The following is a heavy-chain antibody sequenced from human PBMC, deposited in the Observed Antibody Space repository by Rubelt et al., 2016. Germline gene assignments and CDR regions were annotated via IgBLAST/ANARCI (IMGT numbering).Heavy chain of an antibody. CDR3: AREAYSGRYPLIDY. CDR1: GGTFSSYA. Sequence: QVQLVQSGAEVKKPGSSVKVSCKASGGTFSSYAISWVRQAPGQGLEWMGGIIPIFGTANYAQKFQGRVTITADKSTSTAYMERRSLRSDDTAVYYCAREAYSGRYPLIDYWGQGTLVTVSS. D-gene: IGHD1-26*01. J-gene: IGHJ4*02. V-gene: IGHV1-69*06. CDR2: IIPIFGTA.